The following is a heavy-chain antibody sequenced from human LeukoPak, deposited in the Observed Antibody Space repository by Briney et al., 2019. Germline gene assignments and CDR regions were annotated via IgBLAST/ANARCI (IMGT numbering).Heavy chain of an antibody. V-gene: IGHV1-69*13. J-gene: IGHJ4*02. CDR1: GGTFSSYA. Sequence: SVKVSFKASGGTFSSYAISWVRQAPGQGLEWMGGIIPIFGTANYAQKFQGRVTITADESTSTAYMELSSLRSEDTAVYYCATRGSSGWYYFDYWGQGTLVTVSS. D-gene: IGHD6-19*01. CDR2: IIPIFGTA. CDR3: ATRGSSGWYYFDY.